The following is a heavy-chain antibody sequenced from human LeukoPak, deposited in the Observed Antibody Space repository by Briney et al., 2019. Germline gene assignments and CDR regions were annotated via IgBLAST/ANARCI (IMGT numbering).Heavy chain of an antibody. J-gene: IGHJ4*02. CDR2: INPSGGST. V-gene: IGHV1-46*01. D-gene: IGHD3-10*01. CDR1: GYIFTNYY. Sequence: GASVKVSCKASGYIFTNYYMHWVRQAPGQGLEWMRIINPSGGSTTYAQKFQGRVTMTRDTSTSTVYMELSSLRSEDTAVYYCARDHGSAYYRAPRHWGQGTLVTVSS. CDR3: ARDHGSAYYRAPRH.